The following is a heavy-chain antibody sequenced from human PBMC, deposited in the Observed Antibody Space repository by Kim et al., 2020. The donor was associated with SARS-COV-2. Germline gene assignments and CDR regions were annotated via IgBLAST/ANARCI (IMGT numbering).Heavy chain of an antibody. V-gene: IGHV3-21*01. CDR3: ASGHRIAVAGTFDY. Sequence: ADSVKGRFTISRDNAKNSLYLQMNSLRAEDTAVYYCASGHRIAVAGTFDYWGQGTLVTVSS. D-gene: IGHD6-19*01. J-gene: IGHJ4*02.